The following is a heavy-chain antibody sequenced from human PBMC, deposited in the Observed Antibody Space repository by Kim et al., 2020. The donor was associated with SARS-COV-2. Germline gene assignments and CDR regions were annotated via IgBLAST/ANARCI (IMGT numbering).Heavy chain of an antibody. CDR3: ARDGGEITMVRGVPDY. V-gene: IGHV1-3*01. Sequence: KFQGRVTITRDTSESTAYMELSSLRSEDTAVYYCARDGGEITMVRGVPDYWGQGTLVTVSS. D-gene: IGHD3-10*01. J-gene: IGHJ4*02.